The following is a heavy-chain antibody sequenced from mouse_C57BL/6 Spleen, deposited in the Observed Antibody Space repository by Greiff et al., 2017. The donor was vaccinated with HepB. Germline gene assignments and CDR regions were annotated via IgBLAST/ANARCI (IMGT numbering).Heavy chain of an antibody. Sequence: VQLQQSGAELVMPGASVKLSCKASGYTFTSYWMHWVKQRPGQGLEWIGEIDPSDSYTNYNQKFKGKSTLTVDKSSSTAYMQRSSLTSEDSAGYYCAREGGYYGSSYPMDYWGQGTSVTVSS. CDR3: AREGGYYGSSYPMDY. CDR1: GYTFTSYW. D-gene: IGHD1-1*01. V-gene: IGHV1-69*01. J-gene: IGHJ4*01. CDR2: IDPSDSYT.